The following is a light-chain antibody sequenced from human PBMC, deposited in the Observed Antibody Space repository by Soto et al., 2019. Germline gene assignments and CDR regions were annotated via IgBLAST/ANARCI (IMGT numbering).Light chain of an antibody. CDR2: GAS. J-gene: IGKJ2*01. CDR3: QQYGSSPPYT. V-gene: IGKV3-15*01. Sequence: EIVMTQSPVTLSVSPGERATLSCRASQSVSSNLAWYQQKPGQAPRLLIYGASTRATGISARFSGSGSGTEFTLTISSLQSEDFAVYYCQQYGSSPPYTFGQGTKLEIK. CDR1: QSVSSN.